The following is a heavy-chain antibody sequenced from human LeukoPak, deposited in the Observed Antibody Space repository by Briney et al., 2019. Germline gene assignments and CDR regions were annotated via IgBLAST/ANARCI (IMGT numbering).Heavy chain of an antibody. D-gene: IGHD3-10*01. CDR1: GGTFSSYA. Sequence: ASVKVSCMASGGTFSSYAVSWVRQAPGQGLEWMGGIIPIFGTANYAQKFQGRVTITADESTSSAYMELSSLRSEDTAVFYCARAGPSGHTDWFDPWGQGTLVTVSS. J-gene: IGHJ5*02. V-gene: IGHV1-69*13. CDR2: IIPIFGTA. CDR3: ARAGPSGHTDWFDP.